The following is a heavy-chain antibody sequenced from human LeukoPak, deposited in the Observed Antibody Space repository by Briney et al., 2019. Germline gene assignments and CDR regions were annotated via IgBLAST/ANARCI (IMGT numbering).Heavy chain of an antibody. J-gene: IGHJ4*02. CDR3: AKDRGIAVAGTLDYFDY. V-gene: IGHV3-30*18. CDR2: ISYDGSNK. D-gene: IGHD6-19*01. CDR1: GFTFSSYG. Sequence: GGSLRLSCAASGFTFSSYGMHWVRQAPGKGLEGVAVISYDGSNKYYADSVKGRFTISRDNSKNTLYLQMNSLRAEDTAVYYCAKDRGIAVAGTLDYFDYWGQGTLVTVSS.